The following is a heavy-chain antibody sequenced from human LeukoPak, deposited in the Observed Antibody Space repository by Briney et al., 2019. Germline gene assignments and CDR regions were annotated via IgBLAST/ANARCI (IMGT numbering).Heavy chain of an antibody. V-gene: IGHV1-8*03. CDR2: MNPNSGNT. CDR1: GYTFTSYD. Sequence: ASVKVSCKASGYTFTSYDINWVRQATGLGLEWMGWMNPNSGNTGYAQKFQGRVTITRNTSISTAYMELSSLRSEDTALYYCAKDRYYDNFGNHFQSETRGQGTLVTVCS. D-gene: IGHD3-22*01. J-gene: IGHJ4*02. CDR3: AKDRYYDNFGNHFQSET.